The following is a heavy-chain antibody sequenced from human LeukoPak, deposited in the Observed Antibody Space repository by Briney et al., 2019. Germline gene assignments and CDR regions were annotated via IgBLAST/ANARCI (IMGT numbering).Heavy chain of an antibody. J-gene: IGHJ6*03. CDR1: GYTFTSYG. CDR2: ISAYNGNT. D-gene: IGHD1-26*01. V-gene: IGHV1-18*01. CDR3: ARVKLSIVGATTIGDYYYYMDV. Sequence: ASVKVSCKASGYTFTSYGISWVRQAPGQGLEWMGWISAYNGNTNYAQKLQGRVTMTTDTSTSTAYMELRSLRSDDTAVYYCARVKLSIVGATTIGDYYYYMDVWGRGTTVTVSS.